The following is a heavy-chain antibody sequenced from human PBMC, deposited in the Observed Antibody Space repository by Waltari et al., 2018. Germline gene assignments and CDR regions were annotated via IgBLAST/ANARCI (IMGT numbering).Heavy chain of an antibody. CDR3: ARGWGKQQLVQDY. CDR2: IIPIFGTA. D-gene: IGHD6-13*01. V-gene: IGHV1-69*05. J-gene: IGHJ4*02. Sequence: VSCKASGGTFSSYAISWVRQAPGQGLEWMGGIIPIFGTANYAQKFQGRVTITTDESTSTAYMELSSLRSEDTAVYYCARGWGKQQLVQDYWGQGTLVTVSS. CDR1: GGTFSSYA.